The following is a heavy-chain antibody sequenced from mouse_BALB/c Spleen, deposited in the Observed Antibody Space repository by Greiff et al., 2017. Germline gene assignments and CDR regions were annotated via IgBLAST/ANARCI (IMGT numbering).Heavy chain of an antibody. CDR3: TREDGYYVGYFDY. J-gene: IGHJ2*01. Sequence: VQLVESGAELVKPGASVKLSCKASGYTFTSYYMYWVKQRPGQGLEWIGEINPSNGGTNFNEKFKSKATLTVDKSSSTAYMQLSSLTSEDSAVYYCTREDGYYVGYFDYWGQGTTLTVSS. V-gene: IGHV1S81*02. CDR1: GYTFTSYY. CDR2: INPSNGGT. D-gene: IGHD2-3*01.